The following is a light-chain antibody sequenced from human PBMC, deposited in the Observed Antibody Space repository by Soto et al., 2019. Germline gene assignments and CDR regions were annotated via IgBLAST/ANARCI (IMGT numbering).Light chain of an antibody. J-gene: IGLJ1*01. V-gene: IGLV2-14*01. CDR2: EVG. CDR3: SSYTSSTKRC. CDR1: SSDVGGYNY. Sequence: QSALTQPASVSGSPGQSITISCTGTSSDVGGYNYVSWYQQHPGKAPKLMIYEVGNRPSGVSNRFSASKSGNTASLTISGLQAEYEADYCCSSYTSSTKRCFGTGTKVTVL.